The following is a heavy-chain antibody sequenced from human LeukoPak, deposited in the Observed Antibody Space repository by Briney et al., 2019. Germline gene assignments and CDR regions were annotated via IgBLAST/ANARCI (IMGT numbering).Heavy chain of an antibody. Sequence: GGSLRLSYAASGFTFRNYAMSWVRQAPGKGLEWVSVISHNGDITRYADSVKGRFTISRDNSKSTLYLQMNSLRAYDTAVYYCARRGPASDYYYKGGFDIWGQGTMVTVSS. CDR2: ISHNGDIT. CDR1: GFTFRNYA. J-gene: IGHJ3*02. V-gene: IGHV3-23*01. D-gene: IGHD3-22*01. CDR3: ARRGPASDYYYKGGFDI.